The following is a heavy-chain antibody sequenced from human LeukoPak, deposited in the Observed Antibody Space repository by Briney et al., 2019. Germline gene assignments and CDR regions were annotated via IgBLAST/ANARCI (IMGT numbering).Heavy chain of an antibody. CDR1: GGSISSYY. J-gene: IGHJ6*04. CDR3: ARDLYSGYDRYYYYGMDV. Sequence: SETLSLTCTVSGGSISSYYWSWIRQPPGKGLEWIGYSYYSGSTNYNPSLKSRVTISVDTSKNQFSLKLSSVTAADTAVYYCARDLYSGYDRYYYYGMDVWGKGTTVTVSS. D-gene: IGHD5-12*01. CDR2: SYYSGST. V-gene: IGHV4-59*01.